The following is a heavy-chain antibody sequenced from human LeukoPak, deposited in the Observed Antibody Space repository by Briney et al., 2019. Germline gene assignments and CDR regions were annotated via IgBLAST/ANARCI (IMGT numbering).Heavy chain of an antibody. J-gene: IGHJ4*02. V-gene: IGHV3-23*01. CDR1: GFTFSSYG. CDR3: ATHKAGYYDSSGRDY. CDR2: ISGSGGST. D-gene: IGHD3-22*01. Sequence: GGSLRLSCAASGFTFSSYGMHWVRQAPGKGLEWVSVISGSGGSTYYADSVKGRFTISRDNSKNTLYLQMNSLRAEDTAVYYCATHKAGYYDSSGRDYWGQGTLVTVSS.